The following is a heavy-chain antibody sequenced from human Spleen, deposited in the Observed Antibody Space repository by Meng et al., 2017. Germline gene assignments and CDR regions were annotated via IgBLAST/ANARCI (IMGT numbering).Heavy chain of an antibody. CDR2: IYYDGGKK. V-gene: IGHV3-33*01. CDR3: ARGVSGSRLDRWLALGFWFDN. J-gene: IGHJ4*02. D-gene: IGHD6-19*01. Sequence: GESLKISCAASGFVFDNFGMHWVRQVPGKGLEWVAFIYYDGGKKEYADSVKGRFTISRDNSKNTLHLQMSSLSPEDTGVYYCARGVSGSRLDRWLALGFWFDNWGQGTLVTVSS. CDR1: GFVFDNFG.